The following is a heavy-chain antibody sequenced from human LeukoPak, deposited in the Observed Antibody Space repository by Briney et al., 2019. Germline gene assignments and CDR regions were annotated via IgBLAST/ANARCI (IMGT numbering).Heavy chain of an antibody. V-gene: IGHV4-61*01. D-gene: IGHD2-15*01. CDR1: GGSVSSDNYY. CDR3: ARHTLVAASSFDY. Sequence: SETLSLTCTVSGGSVSSDNYYWSWIRQPPGKGLEWIGYIYYSGSTNYNPSLKSRVTISVDTSKNQFSLKLSSVTAADTAVYYCARHTLVAASSFDYWGQGTLVTVSS. CDR2: IYYSGST. J-gene: IGHJ4*02.